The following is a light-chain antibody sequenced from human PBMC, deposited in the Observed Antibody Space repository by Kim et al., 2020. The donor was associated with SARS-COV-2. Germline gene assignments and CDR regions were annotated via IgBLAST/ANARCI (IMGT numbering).Light chain of an antibody. CDR1: QSICSH. CDR3: QQSYSTPFT. V-gene: IGKV1-39*01. CDR2: AAS. Sequence: GDRVTITCRTSQSICSHLNWYQQKPGKAPKLLISAASTLQGGVPSRFSGSGSETDFTLTISSLQPEDFATYFCQQSYSTPFTFGPGTKVDIK. J-gene: IGKJ3*01.